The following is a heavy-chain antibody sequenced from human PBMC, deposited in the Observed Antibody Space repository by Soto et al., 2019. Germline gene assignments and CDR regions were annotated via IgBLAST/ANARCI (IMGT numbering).Heavy chain of an antibody. CDR1: GFSLSTSGVG. V-gene: IGHV2-5*02. J-gene: IGHJ5*02. Sequence: QITLKESGPTLVKPTQTLTLTCTFSGFSLSTSGVGVGWIRQPPGKALEWLALIYWDNDRRYSPSLKNRLTITKDPSNNQVVLTMTNMDPVDTATYYCVHRVDLWTWGQGTLVTVSS. CDR3: VHRVDLWT. CDR2: IYWDNDR. D-gene: IGHD3-10*01.